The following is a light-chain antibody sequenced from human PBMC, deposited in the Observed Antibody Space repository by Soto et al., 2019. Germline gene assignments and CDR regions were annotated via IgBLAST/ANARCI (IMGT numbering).Light chain of an antibody. Sequence: QSALTQPASVSGSPGQSITISCAGTSADIGAFNYVSWYQHHPGKAPKLLIYDVSDRPSGVSTRFSASKSANTASLTISGLQADDEDDYYCSSYSTSSALVFGGGTKLTVL. CDR1: SADIGAFNY. CDR3: SSYSTSSALV. V-gene: IGLV2-14*03. J-gene: IGLJ2*01. CDR2: DVS.